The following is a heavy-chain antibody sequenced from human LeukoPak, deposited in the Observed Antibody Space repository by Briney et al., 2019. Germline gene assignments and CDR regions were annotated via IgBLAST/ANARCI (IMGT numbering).Heavy chain of an antibody. Sequence: TGGSLRLSCAASGFTFTTYWMGWVRQAPGKGLEWVANIKQDGSEQYYVDSMKDRFTISRDNAKNSLSLQMNSLRAEDTAVYYCARLGRDGYKAVLDYWGQGALVTVSS. J-gene: IGHJ4*02. CDR1: GFTFTTYW. CDR2: IKQDGSEQ. V-gene: IGHV3-7*01. D-gene: IGHD5-24*01. CDR3: ARLGRDGYKAVLDY.